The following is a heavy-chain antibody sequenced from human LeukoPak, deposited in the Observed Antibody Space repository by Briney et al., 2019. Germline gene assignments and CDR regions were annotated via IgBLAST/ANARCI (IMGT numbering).Heavy chain of an antibody. CDR3: ARDRYSSAWYEE. CDR1: AFTFSSYW. V-gene: IGHV3-74*01. D-gene: IGHD6-19*01. CDR2: INSGGSST. Sequence: TGGSLRLSCTASAFTFSSYWMHWVRQAPGKGLVWVSHINSGGSSTSYADSVKGRFTISRDNAKNTLYLQMNSLRAEDTAVYYCARDRYSSAWYEEWGQGTLATVSS. J-gene: IGHJ4*02.